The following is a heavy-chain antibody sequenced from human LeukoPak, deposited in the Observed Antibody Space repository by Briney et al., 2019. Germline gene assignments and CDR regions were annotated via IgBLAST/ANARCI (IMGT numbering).Heavy chain of an antibody. CDR2: IYHSGST. V-gene: IGHV4-4*02. D-gene: IGHD3-22*01. CDR3: ARTTQYYYDSSGYYYYFDY. J-gene: IGHJ4*02. Sequence: SETLSLTCAVSGGSISSSNWWSWVRQPPGKGLEWIGEIYHSGSTNYNPPLKSRVTISVDKSKNQFSLRLSSVTAADTAVYYCARTTQYYYDSSGYYYYFDYWGQGTLVTVSS. CDR1: GGSISSSNW.